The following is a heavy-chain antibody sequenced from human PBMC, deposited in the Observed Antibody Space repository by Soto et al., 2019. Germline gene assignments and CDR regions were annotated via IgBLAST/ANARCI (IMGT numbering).Heavy chain of an antibody. CDR3: ARRSGYAYGSLDH. V-gene: IGHV3-21*02. J-gene: IGHJ4*02. Sequence: EVQLVESGGGLVKPGGSLRLSCATSGFTFGSYTINWVRQAPGKGLEWVSCISSASSYIYYADSVQGRFTISRDNSEKSLYLHMNSLRAEDTAVYYCARRSGYAYGSLDHWGQGVLVPVAS. CDR2: ISSASSYI. CDR1: GFTFGSYT. D-gene: IGHD5-18*01.